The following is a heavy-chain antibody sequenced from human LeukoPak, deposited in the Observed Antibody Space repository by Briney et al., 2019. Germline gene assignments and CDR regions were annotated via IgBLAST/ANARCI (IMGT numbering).Heavy chain of an antibody. D-gene: IGHD4-17*01. CDR2: IYWDDDK. CDR3: AHYDYGDSPTVDYFDY. J-gene: IGHJ4*02. V-gene: IGHV2-5*02. Sequence: SGPTLVKPTQTLTLSCAFSGFSFSDTRVGVGWIRQPPGKALEWLAVIYWDDDKRYSPSLKSRITITKDTSKNQVVLTMTNMDPVDTATYYCAHYDYGDSPTVDYFDYWGQGTLVTVSS. CDR1: GFSFSDTRVG.